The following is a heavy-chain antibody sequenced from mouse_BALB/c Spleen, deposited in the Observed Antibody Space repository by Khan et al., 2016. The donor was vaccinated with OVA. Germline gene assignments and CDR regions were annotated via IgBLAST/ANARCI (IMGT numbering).Heavy chain of an antibody. J-gene: IGHJ2*01. CDR3: ARFYAYYFDY. CDR1: GFTFSSFG. V-gene: IGHV5-17*02. Sequence: EVELVASGGGLVQPGGSRKLSCAASGFTFSSFGMHWVRQAPEKGLEWVAYISSGSSTIYYADTVKGRFTISRDNPKNTLFLQMTSLRSEDTAMYYCARFYAYYFDYWGQGTTLTVSS. CDR2: ISSGSSTI. D-gene: IGHD1-1*01.